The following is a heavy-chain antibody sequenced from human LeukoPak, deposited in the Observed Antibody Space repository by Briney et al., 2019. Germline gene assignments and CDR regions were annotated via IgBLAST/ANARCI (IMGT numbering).Heavy chain of an antibody. V-gene: IGHV1-69*13. CDR3: ARPADESTHRVYFDS. J-gene: IGHJ4*02. Sequence: GASVKASCKASGGTVSNYVITWVRQAPGQGLEWMGGIIPIFDSPNYAQEFQGRLTITADASTSTAYMELSSLISEDTAVYYCARPADESTHRVYFDSWGQGTLVTVSS. D-gene: IGHD3-10*01. CDR2: IIPIFDSP. CDR1: GGTVSNYV.